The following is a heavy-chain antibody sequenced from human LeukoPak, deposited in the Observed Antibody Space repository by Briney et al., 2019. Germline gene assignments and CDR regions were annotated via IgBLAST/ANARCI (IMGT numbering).Heavy chain of an antibody. Sequence: GRSLRLSCVASGITFSRHGMEWVRQAPGKGLEWVAVIADDGGVKQYADSVKGRFTVSRDNSKSTLYLQVNGLSVEDTAIYYCAREATWGEWYFDHWGQGTPVTVSS. CDR3: AREATWGEWYFDH. V-gene: IGHV3-30*03. CDR2: IADDGGVK. D-gene: IGHD3-3*01. J-gene: IGHJ4*02. CDR1: GITFSRHG.